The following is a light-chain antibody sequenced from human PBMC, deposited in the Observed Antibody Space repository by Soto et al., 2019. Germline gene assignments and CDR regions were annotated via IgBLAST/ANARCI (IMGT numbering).Light chain of an antibody. V-gene: IGLV2-14*01. CDR1: SSDVGGYNY. CDR3: SSYTSSSTSV. CDR2: DVS. Sequence: QSALTQPASVSGSPGQSITISCTRTSSDVGGYNYVSWYQQHPGKAPKLMIYDVSNRPSGVSNRFSGSKSGNTASLTISGLQAEDEADYYCSSYTSSSTSVFGTGTKLTVL. J-gene: IGLJ1*01.